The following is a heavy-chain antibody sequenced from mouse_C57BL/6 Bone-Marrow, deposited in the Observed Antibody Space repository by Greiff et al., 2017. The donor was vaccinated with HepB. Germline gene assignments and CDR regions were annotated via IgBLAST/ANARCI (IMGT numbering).Heavy chain of an antibody. CDR2: ISNGGGST. D-gene: IGHD1-1*01. V-gene: IGHV5-12*01. CDR3: ARHRITTVGDYFDY. Sequence: EVQLQESGGGLVQPGGSLKLSCAASGFTFSDYYMYWVRQTPEKRLEWVAYISNGGGSTYYPDTVKGRFTISRDNAKNTLYLQMSRLKSEDTAMYYCARHRITTVGDYFDYWGQGTTLTVSS. J-gene: IGHJ2*01. CDR1: GFTFSDYY.